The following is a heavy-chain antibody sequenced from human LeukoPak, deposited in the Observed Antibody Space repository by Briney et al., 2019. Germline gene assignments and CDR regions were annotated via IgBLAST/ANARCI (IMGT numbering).Heavy chain of an antibody. CDR2: IYSGGST. V-gene: IGHV3-53*01. CDR3: AKSRLRVPAAICMDV. CDR1: GFTVSSNY. Sequence: PGGSLRLSCAASGFTVSSNYMSWVRQAPGKGLEWVSVIYSGGSTYYADSVKGRFTISRDNSKNTLYLQMSSLRAEDTAVYYCAKSRLRVPAAICMDVWGKGTTVTVSS. D-gene: IGHD2-2*02. J-gene: IGHJ6*03.